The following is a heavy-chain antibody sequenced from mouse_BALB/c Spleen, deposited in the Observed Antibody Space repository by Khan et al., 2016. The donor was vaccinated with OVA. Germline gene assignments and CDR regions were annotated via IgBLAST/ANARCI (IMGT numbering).Heavy chain of an antibody. V-gene: IGHV1S56*01. CDR1: GDTFISYY. Sequence: QVQLQQSGLELVNPGASVKMSCKASGDTFISYYIHWVKQRPGQGLEWIGLIYPGDGRTKYNEKFKGKTTLTADKSSSTAYMLLSSLTSEESAVYFCAISYYGSFWYVDDWGAGTTVTVSS. D-gene: IGHD1-1*01. CDR3: AISYYGSFWYVDD. J-gene: IGHJ1*01. CDR2: IYPGDGRT.